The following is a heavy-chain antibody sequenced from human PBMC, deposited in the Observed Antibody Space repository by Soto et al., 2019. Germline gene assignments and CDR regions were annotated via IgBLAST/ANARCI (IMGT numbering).Heavy chain of an antibody. CDR2: MNANSGGT. CDR3: ARARLPAYYDTSHSYVSDI. CDR1: EYTFTAYY. V-gene: IGHV1-2*02. J-gene: IGHJ3*02. D-gene: IGHD3-22*01. Sequence: RASVKVSCKASEYTFTAYYIHWVRQAPGQGLQWMGWMNANSGGTNYAQNFQGRVTLTRDTSISTAYMELSSLRSDDTAIYYCARARLPAYYDTSHSYVSDIWGQGTMVTVSS.